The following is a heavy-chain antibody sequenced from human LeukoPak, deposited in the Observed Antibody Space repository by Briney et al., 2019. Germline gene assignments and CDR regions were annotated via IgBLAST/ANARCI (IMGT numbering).Heavy chain of an antibody. CDR2: IYGGGST. Sequence: GGSLRLSCAVSGFTVSSNYMSWVRQAPGKGLEWGSVIYGGGSTYYADPVKGRFTISRDNSKNTLYLQMNSLRAEDTAVYYCARAASVAGTYALNHWGQGTLVTVSS. CDR3: ARAASVAGTYALNH. D-gene: IGHD6-19*01. V-gene: IGHV3-66*01. CDR1: GFTVSSNY. J-gene: IGHJ4*02.